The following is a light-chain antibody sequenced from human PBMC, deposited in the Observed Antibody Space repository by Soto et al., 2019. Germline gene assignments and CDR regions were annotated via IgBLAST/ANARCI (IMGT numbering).Light chain of an antibody. CDR3: QQLNSYPRS. J-gene: IGKJ4*01. V-gene: IGKV1-9*01. CDR2: AAS. Sequence: DIQLTQSPSFLSASVGDRVTITCRASQGISSYLAWYQQKPGKAPKFLIYAASSLQSGVPSRFSGSGSGTEFTLTISSLQPEDFATYYCQQLNSYPRSFGGGTRWIS. CDR1: QGISSY.